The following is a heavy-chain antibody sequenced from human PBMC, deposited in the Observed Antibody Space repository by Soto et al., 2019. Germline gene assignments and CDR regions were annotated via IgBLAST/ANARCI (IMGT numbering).Heavy chain of an antibody. Sequence: PSETLSLTCTVSGGSISSGGYYWSWIRQHPGKGLEWIGYIYYSGSTYYNPSLKSRVTISVDTSKNQFSLKLSSVTAADTAVYYCARDQLGYCSSTSCYDPYYYYGMDVWGQGTTVTVSS. CDR3: ARDQLGYCSSTSCYDPYYYYGMDV. CDR1: GGSISSGGYY. V-gene: IGHV4-31*03. J-gene: IGHJ6*02. D-gene: IGHD2-2*01. CDR2: IYYSGST.